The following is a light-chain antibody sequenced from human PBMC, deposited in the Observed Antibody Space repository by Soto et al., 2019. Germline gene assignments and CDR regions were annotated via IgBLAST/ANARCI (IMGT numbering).Light chain of an antibody. Sequence: QCVLTQLPSASGTPGQTIAIFCSGGSSNIGSHTVNWYQQLPGTAPRLLIYSNTQRPSGVPDRFSGSKSGTSASLAISGLQSEYEGDYYCAGWDDRLNGVVFGGGNKVTGL. CDR3: AGWDDRLNGVV. CDR1: SSNIGSHT. CDR2: SNT. V-gene: IGLV1-44*01. J-gene: IGLJ2*01.